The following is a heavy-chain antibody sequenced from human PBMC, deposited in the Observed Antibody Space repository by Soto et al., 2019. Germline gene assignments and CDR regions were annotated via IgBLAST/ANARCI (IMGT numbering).Heavy chain of an antibody. CDR1: GASMRSYY. CDR3: ARDLRCCGLDV. Sequence: PSETLSLTXNVSGASMRSYYWTWMRLSPGKGLEWIGDIFYSGSTNLNPSLRSRLSISIDTSKNKFSLMLNSVTAADTAVYYCARDLRCCGLDVWGQGTTVTVSS. V-gene: IGHV4-59*01. D-gene: IGHD3-9*01. CDR2: IFYSGST. J-gene: IGHJ6*02.